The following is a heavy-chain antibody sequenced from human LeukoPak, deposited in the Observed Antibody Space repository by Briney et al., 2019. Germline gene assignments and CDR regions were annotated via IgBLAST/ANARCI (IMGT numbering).Heavy chain of an antibody. V-gene: IGHV3-33*01. J-gene: IGHJ5*02. CDR1: GFTFSSYG. D-gene: IGHD4-23*01. Sequence: PGGSLRLSCAASGFTFSSYGMHWVRQAPGKGLEWVAVIWYDGSNKYYADSVKGRFTISRDNSKNTLYLQMNSLRAEDTAVYYCARAGTVVTCWFDPWGQGTLVTVSS. CDR3: ARAGTVVTCWFDP. CDR2: IWYDGSNK.